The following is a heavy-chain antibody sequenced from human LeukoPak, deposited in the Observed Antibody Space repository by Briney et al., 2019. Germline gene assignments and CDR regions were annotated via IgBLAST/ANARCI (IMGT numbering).Heavy chain of an antibody. CDR1: GFTFSDYY. Sequence: GGSLRLSCAASGFTFSDYYMSWIRQAPGKGLEWVSYISSSGSTIYYADSVKGRFTISRDNAKNSLYLQMNSLRAEDTAVYYCARDRVRSTTVTNGDAFDIWGQGTMVTVSS. D-gene: IGHD4-17*01. CDR2: ISSSGSTI. CDR3: ARDRVRSTTVTNGDAFDI. V-gene: IGHV3-11*04. J-gene: IGHJ3*02.